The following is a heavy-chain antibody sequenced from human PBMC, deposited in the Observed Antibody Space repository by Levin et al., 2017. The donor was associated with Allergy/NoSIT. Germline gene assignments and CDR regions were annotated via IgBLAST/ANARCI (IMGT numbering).Heavy chain of an antibody. D-gene: IGHD5-24*01. CDR3: ARDRSRDGYNLGGMDV. Sequence: ASVKVSCKASGYTFTSYYMHWVRQAPGQGLEWMGIINPSGGSTSYAQKFQGRVTMTRDTSTSTVYMELSSLRSEDTAVYYCARDRSRDGYNLGGMDVWGQGTTVTVSS. V-gene: IGHV1-46*01. CDR1: GYTFTSYY. J-gene: IGHJ6*02. CDR2: INPSGGST.